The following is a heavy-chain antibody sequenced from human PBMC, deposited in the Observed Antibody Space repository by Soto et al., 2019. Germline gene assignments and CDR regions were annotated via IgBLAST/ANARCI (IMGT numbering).Heavy chain of an antibody. D-gene: IGHD1-26*01. CDR1: HYSTNRTNC. V-gene: IGHV4-28*01. J-gene: IGHJ4*02. Sequence: PTETLYFTGALHHYSTNRTNCSYCVRHPTGKGLEWIGYIYYSGTTYYNPSLKSRVTMSVDTSKNQFSLKLTSVTAVDTAVYYCARREIQGPIDYWGQG. CDR3: ARREIQGPIDY. CDR2: IYYSGTT.